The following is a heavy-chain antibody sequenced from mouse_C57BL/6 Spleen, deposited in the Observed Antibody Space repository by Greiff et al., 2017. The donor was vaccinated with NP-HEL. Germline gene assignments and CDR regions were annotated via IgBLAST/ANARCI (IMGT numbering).Heavy chain of an antibody. CDR2: INPSNGGT. D-gene: IGHD2-1*01. V-gene: IGHV1-53*01. J-gene: IGHJ2*01. CDR3: ARKGVYWDYCDD. CDR1: GYTFTSYW. Sequence: QVQLQQPGTELVKPGASVKLSCKASGYTFTSYWMHWVKQRPGQGLEWIGNINPSNGGTNYNEKFKSKATLTVDKSSSTAYMQLSSLTSEDSAVYDCARKGVYWDYCDDWGQGTTLTVSS.